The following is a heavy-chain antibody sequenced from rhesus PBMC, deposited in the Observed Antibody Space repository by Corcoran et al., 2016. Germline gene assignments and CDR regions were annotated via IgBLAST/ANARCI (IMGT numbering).Heavy chain of an antibody. J-gene: IGHJ4*01. CDR2: ISWSGGST. CDR3: AKDIADKGGFDY. CDR1: GFTFDDYA. Sequence: EVQLVESGGGLVQPGGSLRLSCAASGFTFDDYAMHWVRQAPGKGLEWVSGISWSGGSTYYADSVKGRFTISRDNAKNSLYLQMGSLRAEDTALYYCAKDIADKGGFDYWGQGVLVTVSS. D-gene: IGHD5-30*01. V-gene: IGHV3-201*01.